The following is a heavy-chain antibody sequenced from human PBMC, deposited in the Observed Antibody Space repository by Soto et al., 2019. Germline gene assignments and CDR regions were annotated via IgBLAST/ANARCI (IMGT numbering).Heavy chain of an antibody. V-gene: IGHV3-43*01. CDR1: GFTFGDYT. CDR3: AKDGIAWH. J-gene: IGHJ4*02. D-gene: IGHD2-15*01. Sequence: EVQLVESGGGVVQPGGSLRLSCTVSGFTFGDYTMHWVRQAPGKGLEWVSLITWDGINIEYADSVRGRFTISRDNSKNSLYLQMNGLRHEDTAFYYCAKDGIAWHWGQGTLVTVSS. CDR2: ITWDGINI.